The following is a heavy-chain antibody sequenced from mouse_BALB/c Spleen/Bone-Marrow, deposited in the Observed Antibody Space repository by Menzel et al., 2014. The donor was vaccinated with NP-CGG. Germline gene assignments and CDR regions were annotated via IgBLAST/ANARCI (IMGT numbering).Heavy chain of an antibody. J-gene: IGHJ3*01. CDR1: GYTFTSSW. D-gene: IGHD4-1*01. V-gene: IGHV1S130*01. CDR2: IYPNSGNT. CDR3: ARYWSGFAY. Sequence: QVQLQQSGSVLVRPGASVKLSCKASGYTFTSSWMHWAKQRPGQGLEWIGEIYPNSGNTNYNEKFKGKATLTVDTSSSTANVDLSSLTSEDSAVYYCARYWSGFAYWGQGTLVTVSA.